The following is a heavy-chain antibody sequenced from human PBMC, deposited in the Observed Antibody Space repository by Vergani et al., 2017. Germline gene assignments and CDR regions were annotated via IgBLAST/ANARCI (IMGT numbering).Heavy chain of an antibody. J-gene: IGHJ4*02. Sequence: VQLVESGGGIVKPGGSLRLSCATSGFTLSNYDMQWIHQGPGKGLEFVAFIQFDGSNQYYADSVKGRFTLSRDFSKNTLYLQMNSLRTDDTATYYCAKHFRGWGIDYWGQGTQVIVSS. CDR1: GFTLSNYD. V-gene: IGHV3-30*02. D-gene: IGHD3-16*01. CDR3: AKHFRGWGIDY. CDR2: IQFDGSNQ.